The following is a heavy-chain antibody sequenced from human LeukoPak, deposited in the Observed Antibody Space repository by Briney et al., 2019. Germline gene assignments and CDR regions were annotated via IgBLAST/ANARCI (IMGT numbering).Heavy chain of an antibody. CDR2: IHYSGRT. CDR3: ARVGVAAKSSRYFDY. Sequence: SQTLSLTCAVSGGSISKGDYYSSWIRQHPGKGLEWIGYIHYSGRTYFNPSLKSRITLSVDTSKKQFSLKLGSVTAADTAVYYCARVGVAAKSSRYFDYWGQGTLVTVSS. V-gene: IGHV4-31*11. D-gene: IGHD2-15*01. J-gene: IGHJ4*03. CDR1: GGSISKGDYY.